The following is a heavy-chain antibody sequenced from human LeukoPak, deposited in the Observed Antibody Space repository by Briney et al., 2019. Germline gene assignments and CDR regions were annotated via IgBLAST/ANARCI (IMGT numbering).Heavy chain of an antibody. V-gene: IGHV5-51*01. D-gene: IGHD6-19*01. CDR3: ARQSIPVTGIFDS. J-gene: IGHJ4*02. CDR1: GYSFTSNW. Sequence: GESLQISCKGSGYSFTSNWIAWVRQMPGKGLEWMGIIYPADSDTRYSPSFQGQVTISVDRSISSAYLQWSSLKASDSAMYYCARQSIPVTGIFDSWGQGTLVTVSS. CDR2: IYPADSDT.